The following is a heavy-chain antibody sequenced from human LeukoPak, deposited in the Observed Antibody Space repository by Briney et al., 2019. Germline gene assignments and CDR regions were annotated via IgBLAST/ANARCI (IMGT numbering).Heavy chain of an antibody. CDR1: GFTFSSYG. V-gene: IGHV3-33*06. CDR2: IWYDGSNK. J-gene: IGHJ4*02. D-gene: IGHD3-16*02. CDR3: AKALPSENTFGGVIAQGEFYFDY. Sequence: GGSLRLSCAASGFTFSSYGMHWVRQAPGKGLEWVAVIWYDGSNKYYADSVKGRFTISRDNSKNTLYLQMNSLRAEDTAVYYCAKALPSENTFGGVIAQGEFYFDYWGQGTLVTVSS.